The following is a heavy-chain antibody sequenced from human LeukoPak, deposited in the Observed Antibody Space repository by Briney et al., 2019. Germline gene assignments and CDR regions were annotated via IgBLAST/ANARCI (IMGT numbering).Heavy chain of an antibody. J-gene: IGHJ5*02. CDR1: GYSFASYG. D-gene: IGHD2-2*01. Sequence: ASVKVSCKASGYSFASYGITWLREAPGHGPEWMGWISGSTGNTHYAQNVQGRVTMTTDTATSTAYMELRSLGSDDTAVYYCARVGRDCSSINCYWEDWFDPWGQGTLVIVSS. CDR2: ISGSTGNT. CDR3: ARVGRDCSSINCYWEDWFDP. V-gene: IGHV1-18*04.